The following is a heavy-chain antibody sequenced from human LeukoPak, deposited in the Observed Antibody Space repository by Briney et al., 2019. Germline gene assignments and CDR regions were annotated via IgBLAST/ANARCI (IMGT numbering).Heavy chain of an antibody. J-gene: IGHJ4*02. CDR2: INNSGST. Sequence: SETLSLTCAVYGGSFSGYYWSWIRQPPGKGLEWNGEINNSGSTNYNPSLKSRVTISVDTSKNQFSLKLSSVTAADTAVYYCARGYLEWLFYYFDYWGQGTLVTVSS. CDR3: ARGYLEWLFYYFDY. D-gene: IGHD3-3*01. V-gene: IGHV4-34*01. CDR1: GGSFSGYY.